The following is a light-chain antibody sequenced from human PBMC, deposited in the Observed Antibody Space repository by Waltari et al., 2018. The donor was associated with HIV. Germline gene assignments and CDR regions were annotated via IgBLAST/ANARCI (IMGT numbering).Light chain of an antibody. CDR3: AAWDDILSGWV. CDR2: RDN. CDR1: SANVGNT. V-gene: IGLV1-47*01. Sequence: QSVLTQPPSASGTPGQRVTISCSGSSANVGNTVYWYQQLPGTAPKVLIYRDNQRPSGAPDRFSGSRSGTSASLDVSGLRSEDEANYFCAAWDDILSGWVFGGGTKLTVL. J-gene: IGLJ3*02.